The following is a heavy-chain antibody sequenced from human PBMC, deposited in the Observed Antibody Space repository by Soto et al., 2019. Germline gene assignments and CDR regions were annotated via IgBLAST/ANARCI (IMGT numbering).Heavy chain of an antibody. V-gene: IGHV1-69*02. Sequence: QVQLVQSGAEVKKPGSSVKVSCKASGGTFSSYTISWVRQAPGQGLEWMGRIIPILGIANYAQKFQGRVTNNPDKPPSTAFKGLGSPRIEGKAGYYRSRGPLGCNGGSCYSLFDYWGQGTLVTVSS. CDR3: SRGPLGCNGGSCYSLFDY. CDR2: IIPILGIA. J-gene: IGHJ4*02. D-gene: IGHD2-15*01. CDR1: GGTFSSYT.